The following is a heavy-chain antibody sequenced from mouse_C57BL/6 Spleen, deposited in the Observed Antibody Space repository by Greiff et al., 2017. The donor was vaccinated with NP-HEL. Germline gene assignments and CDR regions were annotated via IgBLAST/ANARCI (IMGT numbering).Heavy chain of an antibody. Sequence: QVQLQQPGAELVRPGTSVKLSCKASGYTFTSYWMHWVKQRPGQGLEWIGVIDPSDSYTNYNQKFKGKATLTVDTSSSTAYMQLSSLTSEDSAVYDCARGGQLRTDYGGQGTTLTVSS. CDR2: IDPSDSYT. CDR1: GYTFTSYW. V-gene: IGHV1-59*01. CDR3: ARGGQLRTDY. D-gene: IGHD3-2*02. J-gene: IGHJ2*01.